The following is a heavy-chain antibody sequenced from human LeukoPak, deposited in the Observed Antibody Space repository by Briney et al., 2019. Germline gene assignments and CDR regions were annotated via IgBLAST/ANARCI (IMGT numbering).Heavy chain of an antibody. CDR1: GFTVRSNE. D-gene: IGHD3-22*01. Sequence: PGGPLRLSCAASGFTVRSNEMSWVRQAPGKGLEWVSSISGGSTYYADSRKGRFTISRDNSKNTLHLQMNSLRAEDTVVYYRKKASRHPSKRITMIVVVITLFDYWGQGTLVTVSS. V-gene: IGHV3-38-3*01. CDR3: KKASRHPSKRITMIVVVITLFDY. CDR2: ISGGST. J-gene: IGHJ4*02.